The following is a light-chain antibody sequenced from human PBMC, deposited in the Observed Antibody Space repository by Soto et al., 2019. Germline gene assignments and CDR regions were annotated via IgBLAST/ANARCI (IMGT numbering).Light chain of an antibody. CDR2: RAS. CDR3: YQSSDWPIT. J-gene: IGKJ5*01. CDR1: QSVSIF. Sequence: EIVLTQSPATLSLSPGERATLSCRASQSVSIFLAWYQQKPGQAPRLLIYRASNRATGIPARFSGSGSGTDFTLTISSLESEDFAFYYCYQSSDWPITFGQGTRLEIK. V-gene: IGKV3-11*01.